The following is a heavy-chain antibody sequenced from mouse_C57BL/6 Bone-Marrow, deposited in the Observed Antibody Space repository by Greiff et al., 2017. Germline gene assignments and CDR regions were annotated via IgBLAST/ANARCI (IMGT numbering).Heavy chain of an antibody. CDR2: IDPENGDT. Sequence: VHVKQSGAELVRPGASVKLSCTASGFNIKDDYMHWVKQRPEQGLEWIGWIDPENGDTEYASKFQGKATITADTSSNTAYLQLSSLTSEDTAVYYCTLLLRYPFAYWGQGTLVTVSA. J-gene: IGHJ3*01. CDR1: GFNIKDDY. V-gene: IGHV14-4*01. CDR3: TLLLRYPFAY. D-gene: IGHD1-1*01.